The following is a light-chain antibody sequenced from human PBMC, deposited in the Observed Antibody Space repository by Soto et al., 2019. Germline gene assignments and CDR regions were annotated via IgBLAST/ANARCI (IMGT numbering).Light chain of an antibody. CDR3: AAWDDSLSGWV. CDR1: SSNIGSRY. V-gene: IGLV1-47*01. Sequence: QAVVTQPPSASGTPGQGVTISCSGSSSNIGSRYVYWYQQLPGAAPKLLIYRNDQRPSGVPDRFSGSKSGTSASLAFSGLRSEDEADYYCAAWDDSLSGWVFGGGTKVTVL. J-gene: IGLJ3*02. CDR2: RND.